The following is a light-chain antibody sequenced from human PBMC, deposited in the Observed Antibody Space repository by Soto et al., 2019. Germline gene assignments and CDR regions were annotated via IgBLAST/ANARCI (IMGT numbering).Light chain of an antibody. J-gene: IGKJ4*01. CDR1: QSISNY. CDR3: QHSYSTPPT. V-gene: IGKV1-39*01. CDR2: AAS. Sequence: DIQMTQSPSSLSASVGDRVTITCRASQSISNYLNWYQQKPGKAPKVLIYAASRLQTGVPSRFSGSGSGTDFTLTISSLQPEDSATYYCQHSYSTPPTFGGGTKVEIK.